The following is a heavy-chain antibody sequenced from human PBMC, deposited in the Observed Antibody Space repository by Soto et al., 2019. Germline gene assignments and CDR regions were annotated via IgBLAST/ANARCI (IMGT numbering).Heavy chain of an antibody. J-gene: IGHJ4*02. CDR3: ARGSDYTSSFDY. CDR2: INHSGTT. Sequence: QVQLQQWGAGLLNPSETLSLTCAVYGGSFSGYTWIWIRQPPGKGLEWIGEINHSGTTNHNPSLKSRVIISVDTSKKQFSLRLTSVTAADTAVYYCARGSDYTSSFDYWGQGTLVTVSS. V-gene: IGHV4-34*01. D-gene: IGHD3-16*01. CDR1: GGSFSGYT.